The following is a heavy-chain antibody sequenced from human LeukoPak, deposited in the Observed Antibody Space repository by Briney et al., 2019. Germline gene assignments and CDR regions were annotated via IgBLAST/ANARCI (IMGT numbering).Heavy chain of an antibody. V-gene: IGHV4-34*01. J-gene: IGHJ3*02. D-gene: IGHD2-15*01. Sequence: SSETLSLTCAVYGGSFSGYYWSWIRQPPGKGLEWIGEIKHRGSTNYNPSLKSRVPLSVDTPKSQCSLKLSSVTAADTAVYYCARSIVYGSAFDIWGQGTMVTVSS. CDR1: GGSFSGYY. CDR3: ARSIVYGSAFDI. CDR2: IKHRGST.